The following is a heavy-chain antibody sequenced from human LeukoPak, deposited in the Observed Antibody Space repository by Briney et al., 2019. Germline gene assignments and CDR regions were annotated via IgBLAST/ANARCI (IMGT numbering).Heavy chain of an antibody. J-gene: IGHJ4*02. CDR1: GFTFSSYG. Sequence: GRSLRLSCAASGFTFSSYGMHWVRQAPGKGLEWVAVIWYDGSNKYYADSVKGRFTISRDNSKNTLYLQMKNLRAEDTAVYYCATVRGSDWYMDYWGQGTLVTVSS. CDR3: ATVRGSDWYMDY. D-gene: IGHD6-19*01. CDR2: IWYDGSNK. V-gene: IGHV3-33*01.